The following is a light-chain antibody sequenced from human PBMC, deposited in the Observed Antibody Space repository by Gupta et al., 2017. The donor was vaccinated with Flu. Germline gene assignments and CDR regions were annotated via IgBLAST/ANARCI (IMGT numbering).Light chain of an antibody. Sequence: QSVLIQSPSSSGPPGQRVRITFAGSSSKIGSNTVNWYLQLPGSAPKLLIYNNNQRPSGVPDRFSVSKSGTSASLAISGLQFVDEADYYCATWDDSLNGPVFGGGTKLTVL. V-gene: IGLV1-44*01. CDR3: ATWDDSLNGPV. CDR1: SSKIGSNT. CDR2: NNN. J-gene: IGLJ3*02.